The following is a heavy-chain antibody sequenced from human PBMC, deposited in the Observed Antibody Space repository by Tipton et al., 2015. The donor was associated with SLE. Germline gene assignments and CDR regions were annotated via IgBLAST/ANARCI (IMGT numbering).Heavy chain of an antibody. Sequence: LRLSCAVYGGSFSGYYWSWIRQPPGRGLEWIGEINHSGRTNYKSSLKSRVTISVDTSKNQFSLKLSSVTAADTAVYYCARGKDIVVARDAFDIWGQGTMVTVSS. CDR2: INHSGRT. CDR3: ARGKDIVVARDAFDI. V-gene: IGHV4-34*01. CDR1: GGSFSGYY. J-gene: IGHJ3*02. D-gene: IGHD2-15*01.